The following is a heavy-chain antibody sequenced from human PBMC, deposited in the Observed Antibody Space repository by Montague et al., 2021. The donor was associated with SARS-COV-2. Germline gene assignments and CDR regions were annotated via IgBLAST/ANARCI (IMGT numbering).Heavy chain of an antibody. Sequence: PALVKPTQTLTLTCTFSGFSLTTGGMYVSWIRQPPGKALEWLARIDWDDDKYYSASLKTRLTITKDTSKNQVFLTMTDLDPLDTGTYYCARTDGFNLLGFDSWGQGTLGAVSS. CDR1: GFSLTTGGMY. CDR2: IDWDDDK. CDR3: ARTDGFNLLGFDS. J-gene: IGHJ4*02. D-gene: IGHD5-24*01. V-gene: IGHV2-70*11.